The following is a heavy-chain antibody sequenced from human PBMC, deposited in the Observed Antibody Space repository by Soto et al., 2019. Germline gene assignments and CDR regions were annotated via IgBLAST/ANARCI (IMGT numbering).Heavy chain of an antibody. CDR2: XSYXXSXX. CDR3: ARVLDYYDSSGFDY. V-gene: IGHV3-30-3*01. J-gene: IGHJ4*02. Sequence: PGGSLRGSCAASGFTFSSYAIHWVRQAPGKGLEWVAVXSYXXSXXXXXDXXXGRFTISRDNSKNTLYLQMNSLRAEDAAVYYCARVLDYYDSSGFDYWGQGTLVTVSS. CDR1: GFTFSSYA. D-gene: IGHD3-22*01.